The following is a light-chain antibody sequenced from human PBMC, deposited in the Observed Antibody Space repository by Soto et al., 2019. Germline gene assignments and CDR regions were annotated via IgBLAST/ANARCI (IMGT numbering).Light chain of an antibody. J-gene: IGLJ1*01. Sequence: SYELTQPPSVSVSLGQMARITCSGEVLPKKYAYWYQQKPGQFPVLVIYKDSERPSGIPERFSGSSSGTIVTLTISGVQAEDEADYCCLSGDSSGTYAFGTGTKLTVL. V-gene: IGLV3-16*01. CDR2: KDS. CDR1: VLPKKY. CDR3: LSGDSSGTYA.